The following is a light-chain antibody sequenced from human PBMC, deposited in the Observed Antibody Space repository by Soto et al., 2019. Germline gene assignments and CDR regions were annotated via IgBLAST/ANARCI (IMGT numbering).Light chain of an antibody. V-gene: IGLV1-44*01. CDR1: SSNIGSNT. J-gene: IGLJ3*02. Sequence: QSVLTQPPSASGTPGQRVTISCSGSSSNIGSNTVNWYQQLPGTAPKLLIYSNNQRPSGVPDRFSGSKSGTSASLAISGLPSEDEADYYCAAWDDSLNVWVFGGGTQLTVL. CDR2: SNN. CDR3: AAWDDSLNVWV.